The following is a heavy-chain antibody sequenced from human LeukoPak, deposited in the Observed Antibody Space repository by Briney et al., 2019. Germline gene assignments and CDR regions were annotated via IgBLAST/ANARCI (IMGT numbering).Heavy chain of an antibody. D-gene: IGHD3-10*01. CDR1: GFTFSSYA. J-gene: IGHJ4*02. CDR3: AKEEVLGGFDY. Sequence: GGSLRLSCAASGFTFSSYAMSWVRQAPGKGVEWVSAISGSGGSTYYADSVKGRFTISRDNSKNTLYLQMNSMGAEDTAVYYCAKEEVLGGFDYWGQGNLVTVSS. V-gene: IGHV3-23*01. CDR2: ISGSGGST.